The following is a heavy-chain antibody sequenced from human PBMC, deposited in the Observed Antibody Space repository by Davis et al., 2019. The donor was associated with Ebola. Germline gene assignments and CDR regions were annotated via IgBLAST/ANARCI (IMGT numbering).Heavy chain of an antibody. J-gene: IGHJ4*02. CDR3: AMVYDSNGSLDY. Sequence: PSETLSLTCTVSGGSISSGDYYWSWIRQPPGKGLEWIGYIYYSGSTYYNPSLKSRVTISVDTSKNQFSLKLSSVTAADTAVYYCAMVYDSNGSLDYWGQGTLVTVSS. CDR2: IYYSGST. CDR1: GGSISSGDYY. D-gene: IGHD3-22*01. V-gene: IGHV4-30-4*02.